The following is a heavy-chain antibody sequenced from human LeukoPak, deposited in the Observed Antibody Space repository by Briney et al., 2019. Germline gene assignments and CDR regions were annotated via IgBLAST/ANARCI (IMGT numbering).Heavy chain of an antibody. D-gene: IGHD2-21*02. V-gene: IGHV4-31*03. J-gene: IGHJ5*02. CDR2: IYYSGST. CDR1: GGSISSGGYY. Sequence: SETLSLTCTVSGGSISSGGYYWSWIRQHPGKGLEWIGYIYYSGSTYYKPSLKSRVTISVDTSKNQFSLKLSSVTAADTAVYYCARTYMTSARFDPWGQGTLVTVSS. CDR3: ARTYMTSARFDP.